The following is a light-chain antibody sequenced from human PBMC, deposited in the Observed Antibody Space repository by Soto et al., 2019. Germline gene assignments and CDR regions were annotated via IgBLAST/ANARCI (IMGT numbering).Light chain of an antibody. CDR2: DVS. J-gene: IGKJ5*01. CDR1: QSIGDS. V-gene: IGKV1-5*01. CDR3: QQRNIWPPVT. Sequence: DIQMTQSPSTLSASVGDRVTITCRASQSIGDSLAWYQQKPGKAPYLLISDVSSLERGVPSRFSGSGSGTEFTLTISSLEPEDSAVYYCQQRNIWPPVTFGHGTRLENK.